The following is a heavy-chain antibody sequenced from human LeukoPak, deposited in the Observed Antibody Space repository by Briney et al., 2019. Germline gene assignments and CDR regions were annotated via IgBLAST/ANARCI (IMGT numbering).Heavy chain of an antibody. V-gene: IGHV4-30-4*08. CDR2: IYYSGST. D-gene: IGHD2-2*02. J-gene: IGHJ1*01. CDR1: GGSISSGDYY. Sequence: PSETLSLTCTVSGGSISSGDYYWSWIRQPPGKGLEWIGYIYYSGSTYYNPSLKSRVTISVDTSKNQFSLKLSSVTAADTAVYYCAGSSSCDICNHFQHWGQGTLVTVSS. CDR3: AGSSSCDICNHFQH.